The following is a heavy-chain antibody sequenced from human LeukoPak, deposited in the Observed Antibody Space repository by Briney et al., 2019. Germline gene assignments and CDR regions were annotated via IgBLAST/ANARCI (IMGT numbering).Heavy chain of an antibody. CDR3: ARDVDSSGYLFDY. V-gene: IGHV3-7*01. CDR1: GFTFSSYW. J-gene: IGHJ4*02. Sequence: PGGSLRLSCAASGFTFSSYWMSWVRQAPGKGLEWVANIKQDGSEKYYVASLKGRITISRDNAKNSLYLQMNSLRAEDTAVYYCARDVDSSGYLFDYWGQGTLVTVSS. CDR2: IKQDGSEK. D-gene: IGHD3-22*01.